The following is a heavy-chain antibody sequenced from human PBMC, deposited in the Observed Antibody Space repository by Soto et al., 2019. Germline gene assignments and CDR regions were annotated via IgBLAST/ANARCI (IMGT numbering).Heavy chain of an antibody. J-gene: IGHJ3*01. D-gene: IGHD1-26*01. V-gene: IGHV3-21*01. Sequence: XVSLRLSFAASGFTFSTYCMNWVRQAPGKGLEWVSSISATSTYIYYADSVKGRFSISRDNAKNSLYLQINSLRAEDTAVYYCVRDFYSIVGATADAFDVWGQGTMVTVSS. CDR1: GFTFSTYC. CDR3: VRDFYSIVGATADAFDV. CDR2: ISATSTYI.